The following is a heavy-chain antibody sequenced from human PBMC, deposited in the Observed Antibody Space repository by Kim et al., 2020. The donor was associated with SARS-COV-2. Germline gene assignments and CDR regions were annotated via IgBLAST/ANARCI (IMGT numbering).Heavy chain of an antibody. D-gene: IGHD2-15*01. CDR1: GFTYSIYA. CDR3: AKTGLSGGSKAPSYYYYG. J-gene: IGHJ6*01. Sequence: GGSLRLSCAASGFTYSIYAMTWVRQAPGKGLEWVSGISGSGGSTNDADSVKGRFTISRDNSKNTLYLQMNSLRAEDTAVYYCAKTGLSGGSKAPSYYYYG. V-gene: IGHV3-23*01. CDR2: ISGSGGST.